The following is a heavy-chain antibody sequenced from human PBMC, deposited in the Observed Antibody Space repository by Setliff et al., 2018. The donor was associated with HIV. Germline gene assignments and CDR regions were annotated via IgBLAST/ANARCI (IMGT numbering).Heavy chain of an antibody. CDR1: GGSISRSSYY. V-gene: IGHV4-39*01. CDR3: AETNGDEGGYGFHI. CDR2: IYYSGSI. D-gene: IGHD4-17*01. J-gene: IGHJ3*02. Sequence: SETLSPTCTVSGGSISRSSYYWGWLRQPPGKGLGWIGTIYYSGSIFYNPSPKRRVTITVDASKNQFSLKLTSVTAADTAVYYGAETNGDEGGYGFHIWGQGTMVTVSS.